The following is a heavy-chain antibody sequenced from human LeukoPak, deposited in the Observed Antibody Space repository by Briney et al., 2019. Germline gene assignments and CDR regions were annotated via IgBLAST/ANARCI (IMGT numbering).Heavy chain of an antibody. CDR2: ISCSGGST. CDR1: GFTFSSYA. D-gene: IGHD3-22*01. J-gene: IGHJ3*02. CDR3: ANKPPYDSSGYYYRGAFDI. Sequence: GGSLRLSCAASGFTFSSYAMSWVRQAPGKGLEWVSAISCSGGSTYYADSVKGRFTISRDNSKNTLYLQMNSLRAEDTAVYYCANKPPYDSSGYYYRGAFDIWGQGTMVTVSS. V-gene: IGHV3-23*01.